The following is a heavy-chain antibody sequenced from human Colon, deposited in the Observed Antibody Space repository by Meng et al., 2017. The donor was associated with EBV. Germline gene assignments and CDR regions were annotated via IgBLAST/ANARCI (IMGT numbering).Heavy chain of an antibody. J-gene: IGHJ4*02. Sequence: QVHRQGSGTGLVKPSQTLSLTCAVSGDSISSGDYYWNWIRQPPGKGLEWIGYIYYTGSTYYNPSLKSRVTISMDTSKNQFSLRLSSVTAADTAVYYCARNYYFDYWGQGTLVTVSS. CDR2: IYYTGST. CDR3: ARNYYFDY. CDR1: GDSISSGDYY. V-gene: IGHV4-30-4*01.